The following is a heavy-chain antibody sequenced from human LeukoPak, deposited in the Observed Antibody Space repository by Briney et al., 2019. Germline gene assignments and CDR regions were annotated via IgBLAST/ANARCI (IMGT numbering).Heavy chain of an antibody. CDR3: ARDVPDYNIVTGYYAYFDY. CDR1: GYTFGVYA. V-gene: IGHV7-4-1*02. D-gene: IGHD3-9*01. J-gene: IGHJ4*02. CDR2: INPDSGKA. Sequence: ASVKISCKASGYTFGVYALNWVRQAPGQGLEWMEWINPDSGKATYAQAFTGRFVFTLDTSVNTAFLQINNLEPEDTAVYYCARDVPDYNIVTGYYAYFDYWGQGTPVTVSS.